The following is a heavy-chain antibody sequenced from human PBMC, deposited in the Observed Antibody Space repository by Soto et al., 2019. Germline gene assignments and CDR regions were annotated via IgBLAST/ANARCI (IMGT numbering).Heavy chain of an antibody. J-gene: IGHJ4*02. CDR2: IYYSGRS. CDR3: ARQRTTVVTQAYFDH. V-gene: IGHV4-39*01. D-gene: IGHD4-17*01. Sequence: SETLSLTCTVSGGSITSSSYYWGWIRQPPGKGLEWIGGIYYSGRSYYNPSLKSRVTMSVDTSKHHFSLTLNSVTAADAAVYYCARQRTTVVTQAYFDHCGQGTLVTVSS. CDR1: GGSITSSSYY.